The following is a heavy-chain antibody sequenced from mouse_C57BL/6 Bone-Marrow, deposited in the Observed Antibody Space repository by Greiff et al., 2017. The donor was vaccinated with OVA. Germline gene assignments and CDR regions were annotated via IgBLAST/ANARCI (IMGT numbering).Heavy chain of an antibody. Sequence: VHVKQSGAELVRPGASVKLSCTASGFNIKDDYMHWVKQRPEQGLEWIGWIDPENGDTEYASKFQGKATITAVTSSNTAYLQLSSLTSEDTAVYCCTTYRYWGQGTTLTVSS. CDR3: TTYRY. V-gene: IGHV14-4*01. CDR2: IDPENGDT. CDR1: GFNIKDDY. J-gene: IGHJ2*01.